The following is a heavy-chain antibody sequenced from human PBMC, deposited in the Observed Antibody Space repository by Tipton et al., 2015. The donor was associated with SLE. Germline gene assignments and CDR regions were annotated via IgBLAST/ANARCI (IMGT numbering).Heavy chain of an antibody. CDR3: ARVTGRLGWFDP. Sequence: LRLSCTVSGGSISSSTYYWGWIRQPPGKWLEWIGSIYYSGSTYYNPSLKSRVTISIDTSRNQFSLKLSSVTAVDTAVYYCARVTGRLGWFDPWGQGTLVTVSS. CDR2: IYYSGST. J-gene: IGHJ5*02. D-gene: IGHD1-20*01. CDR1: GGSISSSTYY. V-gene: IGHV4-39*07.